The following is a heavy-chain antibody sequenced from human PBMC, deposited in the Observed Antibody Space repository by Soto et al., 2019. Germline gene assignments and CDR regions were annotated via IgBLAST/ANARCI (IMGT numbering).Heavy chain of an antibody. V-gene: IGHV3-48*01. J-gene: IGHJ4*02. CDR1: GFFFNSYS. CDR2: INSGSTSV. CDR3: ASSASPDAY. D-gene: IGHD1-26*01. Sequence: EVQLAESGGGLVQPGGSLRLSCVASGFFFNSYSMNWVRQAPGKGLEWISYINSGSTSVFYADSVKGRFTISRDNAKNALYLQMHSLRAEDTAVYYCASSASPDAYWGQGTLVTVSS.